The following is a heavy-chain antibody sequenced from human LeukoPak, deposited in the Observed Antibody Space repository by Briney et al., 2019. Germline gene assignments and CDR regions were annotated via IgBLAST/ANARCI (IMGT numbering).Heavy chain of an antibody. CDR3: AKDSSSWYKVYYFDY. Sequence: GGSMRLSCAASGFTFSSYAMSWDRQAPGKGLEWVSAISGSGGSTYYADSVKGRFTISRDNSKNTLYLQMNSLRAEDTAVYYCAKDSSSWYKVYYFDYWGQGTLVTVSS. CDR1: GFTFSSYA. CDR2: ISGSGGST. V-gene: IGHV3-23*01. J-gene: IGHJ4*02. D-gene: IGHD6-13*01.